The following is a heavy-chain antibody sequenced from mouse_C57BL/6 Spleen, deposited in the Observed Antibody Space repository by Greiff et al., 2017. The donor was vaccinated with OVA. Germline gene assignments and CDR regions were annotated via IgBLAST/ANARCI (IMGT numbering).Heavy chain of an antibody. Sequence: DVQLQESGPELVKPGASVKIPCKASGYTFTDYNMDWVKQSHGKSLEWIGDINPNNGGTIYNQKFKGKATLTVDKSSSTAYMELRSLTSEDTAVYYCATGDGYYPWFAYWGQGTLVTVSA. CDR3: ATGDGYYPWFAY. J-gene: IGHJ3*01. V-gene: IGHV1-18*01. CDR1: GYTFTDYN. D-gene: IGHD2-3*01. CDR2: INPNNGGT.